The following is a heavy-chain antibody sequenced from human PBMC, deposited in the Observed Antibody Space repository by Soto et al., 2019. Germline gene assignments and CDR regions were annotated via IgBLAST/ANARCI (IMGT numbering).Heavy chain of an antibody. CDR2: IHYSGNT. CDR3: ARGHYDFWSGYFATIDY. J-gene: IGHJ4*02. D-gene: IGHD3-3*01. V-gene: IGHV4-59*08. Sequence: SETLSLTCTVSGGSISIYYWSWIWQPPGKGLEWIGYIHYSGNTKYNPSLKSRVTISADTSKNQFSLKLSSVTAADTAVYYCARGHYDFWSGYFATIDYWGQGTLVTVSS. CDR1: GGSISIYY.